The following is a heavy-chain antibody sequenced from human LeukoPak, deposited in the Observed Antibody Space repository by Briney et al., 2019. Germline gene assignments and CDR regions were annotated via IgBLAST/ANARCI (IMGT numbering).Heavy chain of an antibody. CDR3: ATGTNYYGSQSFDY. Sequence: ASVKVSCKVSEDTLTELSMHWVRQAPGKGLEWMGGFDPEDGETIYAQKFHGRVTMTEDTSTDTAYMELSSLRSGDTAVYYCATGTNYYGSQSFDYWGQGTLVIVSS. CDR2: FDPEDGET. V-gene: IGHV1-24*01. D-gene: IGHD3-10*01. CDR1: EDTLTELS. J-gene: IGHJ4*02.